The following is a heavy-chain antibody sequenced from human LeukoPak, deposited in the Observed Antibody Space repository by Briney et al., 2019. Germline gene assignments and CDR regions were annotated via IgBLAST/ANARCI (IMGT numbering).Heavy chain of an antibody. CDR3: TTFYHEYSPY. Sequence: GGSLRLSCAASGFSFMNAWVIWVRQAPGKGLEWVGRIKSNADGGTPDYAAPARGRFTIPRDDSKNTLYLQMNSLKTEDTAVYYCTTFYHEYSPYWGRGTLVTVSS. V-gene: IGHV3-15*01. D-gene: IGHD2/OR15-2a*01. J-gene: IGHJ4*02. CDR2: IKSNADGGTP. CDR1: GFSFMNAW.